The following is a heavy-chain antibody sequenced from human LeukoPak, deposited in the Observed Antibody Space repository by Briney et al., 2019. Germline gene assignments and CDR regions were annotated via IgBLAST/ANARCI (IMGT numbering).Heavy chain of an antibody. D-gene: IGHD3-10*01. CDR1: GGSISSSSYY. CDR3: AITMVRGVIKDYYYYMDV. Sequence: PSETLSLTCTVSGGSISSSSYYWGWIRQPPGKGLEWIGSIYYSGSTYYNPSLKSRVTISVDTSKNQFSLKLSSVTAADTAVYYCAITMVRGVIKDYYYYMDVWGKGTTVTVS. CDR2: IYYSGST. V-gene: IGHV4-39*07. J-gene: IGHJ6*03.